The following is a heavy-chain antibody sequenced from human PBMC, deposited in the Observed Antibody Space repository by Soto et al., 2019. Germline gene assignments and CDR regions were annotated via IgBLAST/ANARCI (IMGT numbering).Heavy chain of an antibody. Sequence: SETLSLTCTVSGGSISSSTYYWGWSRQPPGNGLEWIGNIYHSGSTYYNPSLKSRVTISVDTSKNQFSLKLSSVTAADTALYYCARATTGTTARGMDVWGQGTTVTVS. CDR3: ARATTGTTARGMDV. J-gene: IGHJ6*02. D-gene: IGHD4-17*01. CDR2: IYHSGST. CDR1: GGSISSSTYY. V-gene: IGHV4-39*07.